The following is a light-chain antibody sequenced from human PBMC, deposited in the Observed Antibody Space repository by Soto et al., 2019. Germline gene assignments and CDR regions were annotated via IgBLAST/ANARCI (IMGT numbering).Light chain of an antibody. Sequence: VLTQSPGTVSLAPRESLTLSARASDSIGMSCLAWFQHKPGQAPRLLISGASTRATGIPDRFSGSGSGTEFTLTVSSLESEDFAVYYCQQYAESPRTFGGGTKVEIK. CDR3: QQYAESPRT. CDR2: GAS. J-gene: IGKJ4*01. CDR1: DSIGMSC. V-gene: IGKV3-20*01.